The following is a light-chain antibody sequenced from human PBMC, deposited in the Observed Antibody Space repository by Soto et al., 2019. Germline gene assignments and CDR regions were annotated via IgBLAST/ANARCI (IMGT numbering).Light chain of an antibody. CDR1: SSNIGSNT. V-gene: IGLV1-44*01. CDR3: PAYDYSLTAFV. J-gene: IGLJ3*02. CDR2: SNN. Sequence: QSALTQPPSASGTPGQRVTISCSGSSSNIGSNTVNWYQQLPGTAPKLLIYSNNQRPSGVPDRFSGSKSGTSASLAISGLQSEDEADYYCPAYDYSLTAFVFGGGTKLTVL.